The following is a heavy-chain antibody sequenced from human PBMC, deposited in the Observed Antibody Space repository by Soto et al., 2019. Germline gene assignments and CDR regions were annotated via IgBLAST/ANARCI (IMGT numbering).Heavy chain of an antibody. J-gene: IGHJ4*02. V-gene: IGHV1-2*02. CDR3: ARVRTYYDRSGSLDY. D-gene: IGHD3-22*01. CDR2: INPNSGDT. Sequence: ASVKVSCKASGYSFTGYFIHWVRQAPGQGLECMGWINPNSGDTNYVQKFQGRVTMTRDMSINTVYMDLRGLTSDDTAVYYCARVRTYYDRSGSLDYWGQGTLVTVSS. CDR1: GYSFTGYF.